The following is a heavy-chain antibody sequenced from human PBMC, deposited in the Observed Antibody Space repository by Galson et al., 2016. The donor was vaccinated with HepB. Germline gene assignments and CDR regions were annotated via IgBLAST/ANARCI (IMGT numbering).Heavy chain of an antibody. CDR1: GFSLSTGEMG. V-gene: IGHV2-70*11. CDR2: IDWADGK. Sequence: PALVKPTQTLTLTCTFSGFSLSTGEMGLSWIRQPPGKALEWLARIDWADGKYYSTSLKTRLTISKDTSKNQVVLRMTNMDPVDTATYYCARIQTAYCSSTSCYALDFWGQGTLVTVSS. J-gene: IGHJ4*02. D-gene: IGHD2-2*01. CDR3: ARIQTAYCSSTSCYALDF.